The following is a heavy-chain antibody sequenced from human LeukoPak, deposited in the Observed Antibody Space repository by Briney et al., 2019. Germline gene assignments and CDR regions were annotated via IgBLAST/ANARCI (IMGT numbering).Heavy chain of an antibody. Sequence: SETLSLTCTVSGGSISSSSYYWGWIRQPPGKGLEWIGSIYYSGSTYYNPSLKSRVTISVDTSKNQFSLKLSSVTAADTAVYYCAREGAIVGAPYLRWFDPWGQGTLVTVSS. CDR2: IYYSGST. CDR3: AREGAIVGAPYLRWFDP. J-gene: IGHJ5*02. D-gene: IGHD1-26*01. V-gene: IGHV4-39*07. CDR1: GGSISSSSYY.